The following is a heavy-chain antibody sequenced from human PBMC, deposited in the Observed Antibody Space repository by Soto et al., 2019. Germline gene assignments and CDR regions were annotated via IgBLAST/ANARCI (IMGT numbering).Heavy chain of an antibody. Sequence: EVQLVESGGVLVQPGGSLRVSCAASGFTFSTSWMNWVRQAPGKGLEWVANINGDGSEEYYVDSVRCRFTISRDNVKNSLFLQMNSLRAEDTAVDYCAAGFPPDYWGQGTLVTVSS. J-gene: IGHJ4*02. CDR3: AAGFPPDY. CDR1: GFTFSTSW. V-gene: IGHV3-7*01. CDR2: INGDGSEE. D-gene: IGHD3-10*01.